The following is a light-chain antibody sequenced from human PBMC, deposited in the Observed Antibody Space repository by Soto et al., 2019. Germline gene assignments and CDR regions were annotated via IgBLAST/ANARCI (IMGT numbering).Light chain of an antibody. CDR1: NSNIASNT. CDR2: YNN. V-gene: IGLV1-44*01. Sequence: QAVVTQPPSASETPGQTVSISCSGSNSNIASNTVNWYQHLPGTAPKLLIYYNNQRPSGVPDRFSGSKSGTSASLAISGLQSEDESGYYCAAWDDTLKRYVFGTGTQLTVL. CDR3: AAWDDTLKRYV. J-gene: IGLJ1*01.